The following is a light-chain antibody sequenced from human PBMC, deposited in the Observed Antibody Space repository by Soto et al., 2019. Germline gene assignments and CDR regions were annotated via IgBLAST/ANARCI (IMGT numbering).Light chain of an antibody. J-gene: IGKJ5*01. CDR1: QSVSSNN. V-gene: IGKV3D-20*02. CDR2: GAS. CDR3: QQRNYWPIT. Sequence: EIVLTQSPGTLSLSPGERATLSFRASQSVSSNNLVWYQQKHGQAPRIFIYGASYRAAGIPDRFSGSGSGTDFTLTISRLEPEDFEVYYCQQRNYWPITFGQGTRLEIK.